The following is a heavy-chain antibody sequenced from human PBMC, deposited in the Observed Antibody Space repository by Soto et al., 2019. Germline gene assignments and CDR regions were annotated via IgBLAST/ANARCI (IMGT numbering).Heavy chain of an antibody. Sequence: GSLRLSCAASGFTFSSYAMSWVRQAPGKGLEWVSAISGSGGSTYYADSVKGRFTISRDNSKNTLYLQMNSLRVEDTAVYYCAKAVAGYSYGSNWFDPWGQGTLVTVSS. V-gene: IGHV3-23*01. CDR3: AKAVAGYSYGSNWFDP. D-gene: IGHD5-18*01. J-gene: IGHJ5*02. CDR1: GFTFSSYA. CDR2: ISGSGGST.